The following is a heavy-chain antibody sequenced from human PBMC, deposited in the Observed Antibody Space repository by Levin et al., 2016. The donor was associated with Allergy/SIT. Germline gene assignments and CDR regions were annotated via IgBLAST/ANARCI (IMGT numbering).Heavy chain of an antibody. D-gene: IGHD4-17*01. CDR3: AKDVLDYGDYVPYNWFDP. CDR2: ISGSGGST. V-gene: IGHV3-23*01. J-gene: IGHJ5*02. Sequence: VRQAPGKGLEWVSAISGSGGSTYYADSVKGRFTISRDNSKNTLYLQMNSLRAEDTAVYYCAKDVLDYGDYVPYNWFDPWGQGTLVTVSS.